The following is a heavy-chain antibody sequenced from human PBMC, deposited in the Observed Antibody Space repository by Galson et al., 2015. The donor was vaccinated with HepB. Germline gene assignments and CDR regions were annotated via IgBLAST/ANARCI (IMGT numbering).Heavy chain of an antibody. CDR1: GYTFTSYG. Sequence: SVKVSCKASGYTFTSYGISWVRQAPGQGLEWMGRINPNSGGTMFAQNFQGRVTMTRDTSSSTAYMDLSSLRPDDTAVYYCARDGTGSANYHMDVWGKGTKVTVSS. D-gene: IGHD2-8*02. CDR2: INPNSGGT. V-gene: IGHV1-2*06. CDR3: ARDGTGSANYHMDV. J-gene: IGHJ6*03.